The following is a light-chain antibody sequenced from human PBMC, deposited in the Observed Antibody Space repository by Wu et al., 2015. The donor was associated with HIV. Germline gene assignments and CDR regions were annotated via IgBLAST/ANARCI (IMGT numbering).Light chain of an antibody. CDR3: QQYGSSPIT. Sequence: EIVMTQSPAILSVPPGDRATLSCRASQRVSSRYLAWYQQKPGQAPRLLIYGGSTRATGIPDRFSGSGSGTDFSLTISRLEPEDVAMYYCQQYGSSPITFGQGTRLEIE. J-gene: IGKJ5*01. CDR1: QRVSSRY. CDR2: GGS. V-gene: IGKV3-20*01.